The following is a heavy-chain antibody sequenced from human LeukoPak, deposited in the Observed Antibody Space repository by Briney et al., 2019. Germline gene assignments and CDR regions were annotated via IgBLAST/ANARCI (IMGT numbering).Heavy chain of an antibody. Sequence: SETLSLTCAVYGGSFSGCYWSWIRQPPGKGLEWIGEINHSGSTNYNPSLKSRVTISVDTSKNQFSLKLSSVTAADTAVYYCARRVLRYFDWLLRPRWVHFDYWGQGTLVTVSS. CDR2: INHSGST. V-gene: IGHV4-34*01. CDR1: GGSFSGCY. D-gene: IGHD3-9*01. CDR3: ARRVLRYFDWLLRPRWVHFDY. J-gene: IGHJ4*02.